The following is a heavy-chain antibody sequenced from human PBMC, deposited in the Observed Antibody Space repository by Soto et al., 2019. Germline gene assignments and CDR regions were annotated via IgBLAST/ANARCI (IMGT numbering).Heavy chain of an antibody. Sequence: QVKLVQSGAEVKKPGASVKVSCKASGYTFTSYDINWLRQATGQGLEWMGWLNTNSANTGYAQKFQGRLTMTRKTAIGTDYMELTSLRSEYTAVYYCARSDGYNLNLFDPWGQGTLVTVSS. CDR1: GYTFTSYD. CDR2: LNTNSANT. CDR3: ARSDGYNLNLFDP. J-gene: IGHJ5*02. D-gene: IGHD2-21*01. V-gene: IGHV1-8*01.